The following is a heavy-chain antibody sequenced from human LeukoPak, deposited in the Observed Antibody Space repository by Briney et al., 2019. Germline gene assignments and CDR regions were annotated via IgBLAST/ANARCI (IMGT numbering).Heavy chain of an antibody. J-gene: IGHJ5*02. D-gene: IGHD1-7*01. CDR1: GYTFTSYG. CDR3: ARENAYNWNYVSWFDP. V-gene: IGHV1-18*01. Sequence: ASVKVSCKASGYTFTSYGISWVRQAPGQGLEWMGWISAYNGNTNYAQKLQGRVTITADKSTSTAYMELSSLRSEDTAVYYCARENAYNWNYVSWFDPWGQGTLVTVSS. CDR2: ISAYNGNT.